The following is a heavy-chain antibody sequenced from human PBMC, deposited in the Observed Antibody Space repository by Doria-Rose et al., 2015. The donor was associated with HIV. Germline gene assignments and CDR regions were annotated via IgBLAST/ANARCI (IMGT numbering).Heavy chain of an antibody. V-gene: IGHV2-26*01. J-gene: IGHJ4*02. CDR1: GVSLSSPGMG. D-gene: IGHD6-13*01. CDR3: ARIKSSRWYHKYYFDF. CDR2: IFSDDER. Sequence: SGPVLVKPTETLTLTCTVSGVSLSSPGMGVSWIRQPPGKALEWLANIFSDDERSYKTYLKSRLTISRGTSNSQVVLTMTDMDPVDTATYYCARIKSSRWYHKYYFDFWGQGTLVIVSA.